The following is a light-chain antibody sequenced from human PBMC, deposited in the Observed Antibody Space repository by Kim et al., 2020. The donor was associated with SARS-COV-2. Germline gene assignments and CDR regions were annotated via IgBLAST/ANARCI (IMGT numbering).Light chain of an antibody. Sequence: KTVTISCTRSSGSIASNYVQWYQQRPASAPPTVIYEDNQRPSGVPDRFSGSIDSSSNSASLTISGLKTEDEADYYCQSYDSSNQVVFGGGTQLTVL. CDR2: EDN. CDR1: SGSIASNY. J-gene: IGLJ2*01. V-gene: IGLV6-57*03. CDR3: QSYDSSNQVV.